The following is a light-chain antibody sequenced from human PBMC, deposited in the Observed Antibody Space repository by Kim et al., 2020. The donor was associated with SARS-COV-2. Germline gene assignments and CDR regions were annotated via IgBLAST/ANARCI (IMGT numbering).Light chain of an antibody. V-gene: IGLV1-47*01. CDR2: RND. CDR1: SSNMGTNF. J-gene: IGLJ3*02. CDR3: VAWDDSLPGWV. Sequence: GRRVTSSCSGSSSNMGTNFVYWNQQLPGTAPKLLMYRNDQRPSGVPDRFSGSKSGTSASLAISGLRSEDEADYYCVAWDDSLPGWVFGGGNKLTVL.